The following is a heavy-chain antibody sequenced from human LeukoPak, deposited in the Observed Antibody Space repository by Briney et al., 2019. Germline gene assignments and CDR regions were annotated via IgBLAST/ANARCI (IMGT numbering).Heavy chain of an antibody. Sequence: SETLSLTCTVSGGSISSSSYCWGWIRQPPGKGLEWIGSIYYSGSTYYNPSLKSRVTISVDTSKNQFSLKLSSVTAADTAVYYCARHGAYYYDSSGYYLSWFDPWGQGTLVTVSS. CDR3: ARHGAYYYDSSGYYLSWFDP. J-gene: IGHJ5*02. CDR1: GGSISSSSYC. V-gene: IGHV4-39*01. CDR2: IYYSGST. D-gene: IGHD3-22*01.